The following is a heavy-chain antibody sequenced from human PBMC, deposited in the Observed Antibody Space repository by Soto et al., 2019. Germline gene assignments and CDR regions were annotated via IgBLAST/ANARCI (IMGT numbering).Heavy chain of an antibody. V-gene: IGHV3-33*01. D-gene: IGHD4-17*01. Sequence: QVQLVESGGGVVQPGRSLRLSCAASGFTFSSYGMHWVRQAPGKGLEWVAVIWYDGSNKYYADSVKGRFTISRDNSKNTLYLKMNSLRAEDTAVYYCARDATYGDFYYFDSWGQGTLVIGSS. CDR1: GFTFSSYG. CDR2: IWYDGSNK. J-gene: IGHJ4*02. CDR3: ARDATYGDFYYFDS.